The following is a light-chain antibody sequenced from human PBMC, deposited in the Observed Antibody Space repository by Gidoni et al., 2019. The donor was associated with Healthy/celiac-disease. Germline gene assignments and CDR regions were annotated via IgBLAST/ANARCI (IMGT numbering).Light chain of an antibody. J-gene: IGKJ1*01. Sequence: DIVLTQSPGTLSLSPGERATLSCRASQSVSSSYLAWYQQKPGQAPRLLIYGASSRATGIQDRFSGSGSGTDFTLTISRLEPEDFAVYYCQQYGSSPWTFGQGTKVEIK. V-gene: IGKV3-20*01. CDR2: GAS. CDR1: QSVSSSY. CDR3: QQYGSSPWT.